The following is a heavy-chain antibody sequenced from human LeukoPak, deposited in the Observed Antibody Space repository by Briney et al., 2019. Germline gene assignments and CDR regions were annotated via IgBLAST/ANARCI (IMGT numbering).Heavy chain of an antibody. D-gene: IGHD3-16*01. V-gene: IGHV1-2*02. Sequence: GASVKVSCTASGYTFTGYYMLWVRQAPGQGLEWMGWINPNSGGTNYAQKFQGRVTITRDTSISTAYMELSRLRSDDTAVYYSMRGYDYNVYQYYFNYGGQGTLVTVS. J-gene: IGHJ4*02. CDR2: INPNSGGT. CDR1: GYTFTGYY. CDR3: MRGYDYNVYQYYFNY.